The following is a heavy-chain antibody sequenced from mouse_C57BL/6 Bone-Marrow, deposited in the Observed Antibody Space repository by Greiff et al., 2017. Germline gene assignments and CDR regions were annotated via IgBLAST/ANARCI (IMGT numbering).Heavy chain of an antibody. V-gene: IGHV5-17*01. D-gene: IGHD2-4*01. J-gene: IGHJ4*01. CDR2: ISSGSSTI. CDR3: ARRGLRRAMDY. Sequence: EVQGVESGGGLVKPGGSLKLSCAASGFTFSDYGMHWVRQAPEKGLEWVAYISSGSSTISYADPVKGRFTISRDNAKDQLFLQMTSLRSEDTAMYYCARRGLRRAMDYWGQGTSVTVSS. CDR1: GFTFSDYG.